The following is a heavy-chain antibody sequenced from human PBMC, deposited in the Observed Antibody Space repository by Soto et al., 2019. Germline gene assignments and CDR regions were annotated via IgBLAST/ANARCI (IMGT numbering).Heavy chain of an antibody. Sequence: EVQVVESGGGLVQPAGSLGLSCAASGFSFSSYEMNWVRQAPGKGLEWSSCISSSLTTMSYAVSVKSRFTISRDNAKNCLFQRLSSLRAEDTAVYSGARARRKFDFWSDRHLGDGLDVWGQGTAVIVSS. D-gene: IGHD3-3*01. CDR2: ISSSLTTM. CDR3: ARARRKFDFWSDRHLGDGLDV. J-gene: IGHJ6*02. V-gene: IGHV3-48*03. CDR1: GFSFSSYE.